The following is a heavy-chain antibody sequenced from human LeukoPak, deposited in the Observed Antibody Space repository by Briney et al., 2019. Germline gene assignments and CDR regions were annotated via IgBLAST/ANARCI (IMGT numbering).Heavy chain of an antibody. CDR3: ARCSQYYYDSSGNDAFDI. D-gene: IGHD3-22*01. J-gene: IGHJ3*02. CDR1: GYSFTSYW. V-gene: IGHV5-51*01. Sequence: GESLKISCKGSGYSFTSYWIGWVRQIPGKGLEWMGIIYPGDSDTRYSPSFQGQVTISADKSISTAYLQWSSLKASDTAMYYCARCSQYYYDSSGNDAFDIWGQGTMVTVSS. CDR2: IYPGDSDT.